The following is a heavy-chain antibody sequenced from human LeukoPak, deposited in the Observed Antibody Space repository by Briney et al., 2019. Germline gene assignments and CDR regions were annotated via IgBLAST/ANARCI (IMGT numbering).Heavy chain of an antibody. D-gene: IGHD5-12*01. CDR2: ISWNSGSI. Sequence: GGSLRLSCAASRFTFDDYAMHWVRQAPGKGLEWVSGISWNSGSIGYADSVKGRFTISRDNAKNSLYLQTNSLRAEDTALYYCAKDIGYDRYFDYWGQGTLDTVSS. V-gene: IGHV3-9*01. CDR3: AKDIGYDRYFDY. J-gene: IGHJ4*02. CDR1: RFTFDDYA.